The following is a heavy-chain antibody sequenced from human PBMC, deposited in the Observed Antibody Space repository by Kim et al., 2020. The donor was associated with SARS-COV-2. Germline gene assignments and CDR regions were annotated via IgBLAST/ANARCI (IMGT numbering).Heavy chain of an antibody. CDR2: IYYSGST. D-gene: IGHD6-13*01. CDR1: GGSISSYY. J-gene: IGHJ6*01. Sequence: SETLSLTSTVSGGSISSYYWSWIRQPPGKGLEWIGSIYYSGSTNYNPSLKSRVTISVDTSKNQFSLKLSSVTAADTAVHYCARAGLGAAGPPYYYYYGM. CDR3: ARAGLGAAGPPYYYYYGM. V-gene: IGHV4-59*13.